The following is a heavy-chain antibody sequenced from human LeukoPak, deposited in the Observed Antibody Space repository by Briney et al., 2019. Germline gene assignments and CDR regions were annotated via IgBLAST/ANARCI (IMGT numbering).Heavy chain of an antibody. J-gene: IGHJ4*02. CDR1: GFTFTNYA. CDR3: AKAGGYNYPTAYYFDY. Sequence: PGGSLRLSCAASGFTFTNYAMHWVRQAPGKGLEWVAVMSFDGSRKDHADSVKGRFTISRDNSKNTLSLQMNSLRTDDTAVYYCAKAGGYNYPTAYYFDYWGQGTLVTVSS. CDR2: MSFDGSRK. D-gene: IGHD5-24*01. V-gene: IGHV3-30*18.